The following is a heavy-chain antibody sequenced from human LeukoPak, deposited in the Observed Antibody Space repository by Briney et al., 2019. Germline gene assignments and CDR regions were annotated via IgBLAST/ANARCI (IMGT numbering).Heavy chain of an antibody. D-gene: IGHD3-22*01. CDR1: GGSFSGYY. CDR2: INHSGST. CDR3: GYDSSGLLHAFDI. J-gene: IGHJ3*02. Sequence: SETLSLTCAVYGGSFSGYYWSWIRQPPGKGLEWIGEINHSGSTNYNPSLKSRVTISVDTSKNQFSLKLSSVTAADTAVYYCGYDSSGLLHAFDIWGQGTMVTVSS. V-gene: IGHV4-34*01.